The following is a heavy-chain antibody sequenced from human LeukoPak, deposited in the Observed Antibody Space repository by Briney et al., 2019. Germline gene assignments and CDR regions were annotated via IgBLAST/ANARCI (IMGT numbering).Heavy chain of an antibody. Sequence: SETLSLTCAVYGGSFSGYYWSWIRQPPGKGLEWIGEINHSGSTNYNPSLKSRVTISVDTSKNQFSLKLSSVTAADTAVYYCARSPYDFWSGRHFDYWGQGTLATVSS. J-gene: IGHJ4*02. CDR2: INHSGST. D-gene: IGHD3-3*01. CDR3: ARSPYDFWSGRHFDY. CDR1: GGSFSGYY. V-gene: IGHV4-34*01.